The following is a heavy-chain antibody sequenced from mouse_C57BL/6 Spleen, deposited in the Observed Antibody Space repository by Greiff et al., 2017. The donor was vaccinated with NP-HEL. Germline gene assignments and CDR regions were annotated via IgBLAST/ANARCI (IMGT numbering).Heavy chain of an antibody. J-gene: IGHJ3*01. CDR1: GYAFSSYW. CDR2: IYPGDGDT. CDR3: ARSYYYGSIQFAY. Sequence: VQLQQSGAELVKPGASVKISCKASGYAFSSYWMNWVKQRPGKGLEWIGQIYPGDGDTNYNGKFKGKATLTADKSSSTAYMQLSSLTSEDSAVYFCARSYYYGSIQFAYWGQGTLVTVSA. V-gene: IGHV1-80*01. D-gene: IGHD1-1*01.